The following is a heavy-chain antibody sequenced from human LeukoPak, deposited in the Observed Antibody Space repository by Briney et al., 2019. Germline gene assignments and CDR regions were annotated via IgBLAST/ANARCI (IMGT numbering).Heavy chain of an antibody. CDR2: IYYSGST. CDR1: GGSISSYY. D-gene: IGHD3-22*01. Sequence: PSETLSLTCTVSGGSISSYYWSWIRQPPGKGLEWIGYIYYSGSTNYNPSLKSRVTISVDTSKNQFSLKLSSVTAADTAVYYCARQYYDSGGYPPQYYYYGMDVWGQGTTVTVSS. CDR3: ARQYYDSGGYPPQYYYYGMDV. V-gene: IGHV4-59*08. J-gene: IGHJ6*02.